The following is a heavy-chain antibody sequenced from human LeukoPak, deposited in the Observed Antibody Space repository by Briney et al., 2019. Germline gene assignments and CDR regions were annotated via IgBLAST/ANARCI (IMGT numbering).Heavy chain of an antibody. J-gene: IGHJ4*02. V-gene: IGHV4-34*01. Sequence: SETLSLTCGVYGGSFSGYYWSWIRQPPGRGLEWIGEINPRGSTNYNPSLKSRVTLSADTSKNQFSLTLNSVTAADTAVYYCARRRLGYYFDYWGQGTLVTVSS. CDR1: GGSFSGYY. CDR2: INPRGST. CDR3: ARRRLGYYFDY. D-gene: IGHD5-24*01.